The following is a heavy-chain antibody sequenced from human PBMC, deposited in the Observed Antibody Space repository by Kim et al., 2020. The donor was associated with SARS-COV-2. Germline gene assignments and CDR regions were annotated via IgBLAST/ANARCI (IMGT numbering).Heavy chain of an antibody. Sequence: GESLQISCKGSGYSFTSYWIGWVRQMPGKGLEWMGIIYPGDSDTRYSPSFQGQVTISADKSISTAYLQWSSLKASDTAMYYCARRHCSGGSCYLHWFDPWGQGTLVTVSS. CDR1: GYSFTSYW. J-gene: IGHJ5*02. D-gene: IGHD2-15*01. V-gene: IGHV5-51*01. CDR2: IYPGDSDT. CDR3: ARRHCSGGSCYLHWFDP.